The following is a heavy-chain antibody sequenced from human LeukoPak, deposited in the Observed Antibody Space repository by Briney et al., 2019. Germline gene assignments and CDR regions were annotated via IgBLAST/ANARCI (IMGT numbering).Heavy chain of an antibody. CDR2: INAGNGNT. CDR3: ARDLTSGYYDY. Sequence: ASVKVSCKASGYIFTSYAMHWVRQAPEHRLEWMGWINAGNGNTKYSQKFQGRVTITRDTSASTAYMELSSRRSEDTAVYYCARDLTSGYYDYWGQGTLVTVSS. D-gene: IGHD3-22*01. CDR1: GYIFTSYA. V-gene: IGHV1-3*01. J-gene: IGHJ4*02.